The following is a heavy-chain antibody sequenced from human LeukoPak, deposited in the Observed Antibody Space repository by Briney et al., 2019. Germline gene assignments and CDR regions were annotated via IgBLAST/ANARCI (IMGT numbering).Heavy chain of an antibody. D-gene: IGHD3-22*01. CDR3: ARTKTVVAPPFDY. CDR1: GFTFSSYS. V-gene: IGHV3-21*01. Sequence: GGSLRLSCAASGFTFSSYSMNWVRQAPGKELEWVSSISSSSSYIYYADSVKGRFTISRDNTKNSLYLQMNSLRAEDTAVYYCARTKTVVAPPFDYWGQGTLVAVSS. CDR2: ISSSSSYI. J-gene: IGHJ4*02.